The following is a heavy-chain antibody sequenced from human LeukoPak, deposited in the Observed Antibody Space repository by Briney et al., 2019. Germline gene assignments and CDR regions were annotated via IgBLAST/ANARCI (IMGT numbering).Heavy chain of an antibody. D-gene: IGHD2-2*02. CDR2: INHSGST. CDR1: GGSFSGYY. Sequence: SETLSLTCAVYGGSFSGYYWSWIRQPPGKGLEWIGEINHSGSTNYNPSLKSRVTISVDTSKNQFSLKLSSVTAADTAVYYCARRLAQGYCSSTSCYRYNWFDPWGQGTLVTVSS. CDR3: ARRLAQGYCSSTSCYRYNWFDP. V-gene: IGHV4-34*01. J-gene: IGHJ5*02.